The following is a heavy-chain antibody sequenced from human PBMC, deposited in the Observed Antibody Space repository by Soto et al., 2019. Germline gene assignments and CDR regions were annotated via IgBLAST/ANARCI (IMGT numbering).Heavy chain of an antibody. CDR2: IIPILGIA. CDR3: ARDEVVVPAAHAPYYYYYMDV. CDR1: GGTFSSYT. Sequence: SVKVSCKASGGTFSSYTISWVRQAPGQGLEWMGRIIPILGIANYAQKFQGRVTITADKSTSTAYMELSSLRSEDTAVYYCARDEVVVPAAHAPYYYYYMDVWGKGTTVTVSS. D-gene: IGHD2-2*01. J-gene: IGHJ6*03. V-gene: IGHV1-69*04.